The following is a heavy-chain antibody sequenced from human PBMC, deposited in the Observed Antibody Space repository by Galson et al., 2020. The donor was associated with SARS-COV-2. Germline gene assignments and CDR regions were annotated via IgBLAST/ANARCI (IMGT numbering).Heavy chain of an antibody. Sequence: SETLSLTCAVSGTSISSGSYSWNWLRQPPGKGLEWIGYISHSGGTYYNPSLKSRVTISGDRSKNQFSLRLSSVTAADTAVYYCARLHYGEDAPEGFDIWGRGTRVTV. V-gene: IGHV4-30-2*01. CDR2: ISHSGGT. CDR1: GTSISSGSYS. D-gene: IGHD4-17*01. CDR3: ARLHYGEDAPEGFDI. J-gene: IGHJ3*02.